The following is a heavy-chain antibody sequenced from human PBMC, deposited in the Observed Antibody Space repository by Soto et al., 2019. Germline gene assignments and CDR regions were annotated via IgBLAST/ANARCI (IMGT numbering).Heavy chain of an antibody. D-gene: IGHD6-13*01. J-gene: IGHJ4*02. CDR2: IYYSGST. V-gene: IGHV4-31*03. Sequence: SETLSLTCTVSGGSISSGGYYWSWIRQHPGKGLEWIGYIYYSGSTYYNPSLKSRVTISVDTSKNQFSLKLSSVTAADTAVYYCARQTGIADSSGEGDPVFDYWGQGTLVTVSS. CDR1: GGSISSGGYY. CDR3: ARQTGIADSSGEGDPVFDY.